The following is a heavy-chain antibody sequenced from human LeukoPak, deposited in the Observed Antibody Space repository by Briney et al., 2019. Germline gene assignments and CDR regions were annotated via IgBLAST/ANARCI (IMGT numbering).Heavy chain of an antibody. D-gene: IGHD6-13*01. CDR1: GGSISSYY. CDR2: IYYSGST. CDR3: ARDPGIAAAGWNYYYYMDV. V-gene: IGHV4-59*01. J-gene: IGHJ6*03. Sequence: SETLSLTCTVSGGSISSYYWSWIRQPPGKGLEWIGYIYYSGSTNYNPSLKSRVTISVDTSKNQFSLKLSSVTAADTAVYYCARDPGIAAAGWNYYYYMDVWGKGTTVTVSS.